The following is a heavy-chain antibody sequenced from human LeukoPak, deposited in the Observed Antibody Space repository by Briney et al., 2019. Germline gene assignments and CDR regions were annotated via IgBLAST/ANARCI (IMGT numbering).Heavy chain of an antibody. Sequence: PGGSMRLSCAASGFTFSGYDMHWVRQAPGKGLEWVAFIRYDGSNKYYADSVKGRFTISRDNSKNTLYLQMNSLRAEDTAVYYCAKDRIAVAGGEAFDIWGQGTMVTVSS. V-gene: IGHV3-30*02. D-gene: IGHD6-19*01. J-gene: IGHJ3*02. CDR2: IRYDGSNK. CDR3: AKDRIAVAGGEAFDI. CDR1: GFTFSGYD.